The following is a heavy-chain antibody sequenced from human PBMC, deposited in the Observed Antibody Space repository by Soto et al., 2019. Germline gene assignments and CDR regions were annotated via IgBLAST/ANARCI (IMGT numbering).Heavy chain of an antibody. CDR2: IYYSGST. J-gene: IGHJ4*02. V-gene: IGHV4-31*03. D-gene: IGHD3-10*01. CDR1: GDSISSGGYY. CDR3: ARRYGWLYFDY. Sequence: PSETLSLTCTVSGDSISSGGYYWSWIRQHPGKGLEWIGYIYYSGSTYYNPSLKSRVTISVDTSKNQFSLKLTSVTAADTALYYCARRYGWLYFDYWGQGSLVTVSS.